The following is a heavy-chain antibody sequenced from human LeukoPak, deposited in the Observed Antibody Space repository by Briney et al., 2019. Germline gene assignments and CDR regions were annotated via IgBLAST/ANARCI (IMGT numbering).Heavy chain of an antibody. CDR2: ILTSGST. D-gene: IGHD4-23*01. Sequence: SETLSLTCTVSSGSISSYYWNWIRQPAGKGLEWIGRILTSGSTNYNPSLQSRVTMSVDTSKNQFSLKLNSMTAADTAVYYCAREFSYGSNGRGFDYWGQGTLVTVSS. CDR3: AREFSYGSNGRGFDY. V-gene: IGHV4-4*07. J-gene: IGHJ4*02. CDR1: SGSISSYY.